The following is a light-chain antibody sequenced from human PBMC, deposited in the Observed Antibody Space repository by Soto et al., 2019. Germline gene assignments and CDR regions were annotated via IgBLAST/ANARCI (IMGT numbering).Light chain of an antibody. CDR3: QKYSSAPWT. V-gene: IGKV1-27*01. CDR2: AAS. CDR1: QGIANY. J-gene: IGKJ1*01. Sequence: DIQMTQSPSSLSASVGDRVTISCRASQGIANYLAWYQQKPGKVTELLIYAASTLHSGVPSRFSGSGSGTDFTLSISSRQPEDVASYYCQKYSSAPWTFGQGTKVEIK.